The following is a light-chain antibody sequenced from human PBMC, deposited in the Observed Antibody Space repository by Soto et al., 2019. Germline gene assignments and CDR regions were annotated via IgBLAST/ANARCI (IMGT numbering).Light chain of an antibody. CDR2: DAS. CDR1: QSISSW. V-gene: IGKV1-5*01. Sequence: DIQMTQSPSTLSASVGDRVTITCRASQSISSWLAWYQQKPGKAPNLLIYDASNLESGVPSRFSGSGSGTEFTLTISILQPDDFAAYYCQQYNSHPLTFGGGTKVEIK. J-gene: IGKJ4*01. CDR3: QQYNSHPLT.